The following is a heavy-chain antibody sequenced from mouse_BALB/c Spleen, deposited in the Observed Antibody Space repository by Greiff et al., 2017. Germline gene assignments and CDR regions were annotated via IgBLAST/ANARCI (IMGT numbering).Heavy chain of an antibody. J-gene: IGHJ3*01. D-gene: IGHD1-1*02. CDR1: GYSFTGYN. V-gene: IGHV1-39*01. CDR3: AREGGGNTWFAY. CDR2: IDPYYGGT. Sequence: EVHLVESGPELEKPGASVKISCKASGYSFTGYNMNWVKQSNGKSLEWIGNIDPYYGGTSYNQKFKGKATLTVDKSSSTAYMQLKSLTSEDSAVYYCAREGGGNTWFAYWGQGTLVTVSA.